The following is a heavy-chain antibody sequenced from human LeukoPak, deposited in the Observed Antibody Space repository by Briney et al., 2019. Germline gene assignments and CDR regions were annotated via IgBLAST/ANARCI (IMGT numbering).Heavy chain of an antibody. CDR2: IRSTANGYAT. D-gene: IGHD3-10*01. CDR1: GFTFSGSA. V-gene: IGHV3-73*01. CDR3: TGNYYGSGSYADFDY. Sequence: GGSLRLSCAASGFTFSGSALHWVRQASGKGLEWVGRIRSTANGYATAYAASVKGRFTISRDDSKDTAYLQMDSLKTEDTAVYYCTGNYYGSGSYADFDYWGQGTLVTVSS. J-gene: IGHJ4*02.